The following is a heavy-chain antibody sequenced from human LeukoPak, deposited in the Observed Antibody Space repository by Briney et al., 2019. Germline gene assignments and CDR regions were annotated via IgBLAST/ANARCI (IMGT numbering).Heavy chain of an antibody. CDR3: ARGPKWLGSFDI. CDR1: GGSVSSYY. D-gene: IGHD3-22*01. V-gene: IGHV4-59*02. J-gene: IGHJ3*02. Sequence: SETLSLTCTVSGGSVSSYYWSWIRQPPGKGLEWIGYIYYSGSTNYKPSLKSRVTISIDTSKNQFSLKLSSVTAADTAVYYCARGPKWLGSFDIWGQGTMVTVSS. CDR2: IYYSGST.